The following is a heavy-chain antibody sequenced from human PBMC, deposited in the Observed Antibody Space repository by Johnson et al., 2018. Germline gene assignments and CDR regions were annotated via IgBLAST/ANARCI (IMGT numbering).Heavy chain of an antibody. CDR1: GYTFTSYP. CDR2: INAGKGNT. V-gene: IGHV1-3*01. D-gene: IGHD1-26*01. Sequence: QVQLVQSGTAVKKPGASVKVSCKPSGYTFTSYPMHWVRQAPGQRLEWMGWINAGKGNTKYSQKFQGSVTITRNTSASPAYMELNSLSSEDTAVYYCARGRTRYSDDPFDIWGQGTVVTVSS. J-gene: IGHJ3*02. CDR3: ARGRTRYSDDPFDI.